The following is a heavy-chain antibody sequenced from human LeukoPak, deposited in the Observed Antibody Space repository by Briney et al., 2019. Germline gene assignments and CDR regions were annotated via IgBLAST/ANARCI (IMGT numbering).Heavy chain of an antibody. D-gene: IGHD5-18*01. J-gene: IGHJ3*02. Sequence: PSETLSLTCAVSGYSISSGYYWGWIRQPPGKGLEWIGSIYHCGSTYYNPSLKSRVTISVDTSKNQFSLKLSSVTAADTAVYYCASAPANSYGGGDDAFDIWGQGTMVTVSS. CDR1: GYSISSGYY. CDR3: ASAPANSYGGGDDAFDI. CDR2: IYHCGST. V-gene: IGHV4-38-2*01.